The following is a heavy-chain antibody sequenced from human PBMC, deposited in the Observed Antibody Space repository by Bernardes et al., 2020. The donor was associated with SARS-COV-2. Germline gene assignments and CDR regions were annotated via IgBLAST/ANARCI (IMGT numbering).Heavy chain of an antibody. D-gene: IGHD5-12*01. CDR3: VIGGYTFTS. Sequence: VGSLRLSCTISGFTFSSYWMTWIRQAPGKGLEWVANINNDGSEKNYVDSVRGRFSISRDNSKNSLYLQANKLRAEDTAMYYCVIGGYTFTSWGRGTLVTVSS. V-gene: IGHV3-7*03. J-gene: IGHJ5*02. CDR1: GFTFSSYW. CDR2: INNDGSEK.